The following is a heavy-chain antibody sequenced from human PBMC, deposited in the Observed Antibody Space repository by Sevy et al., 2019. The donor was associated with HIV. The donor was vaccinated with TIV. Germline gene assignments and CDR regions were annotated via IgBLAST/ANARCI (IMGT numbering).Heavy chain of an antibody. Sequence: GESLKISCKGSGNSFSTYWIAWVRQMPGKGLEWMGIIYPGDSVPRYRPSFQGHVFISSDKSINTAYLQWSSLEASDTAIYYCARLREEGDYFDYWGQGTLVTVSS. CDR1: GNSFSTYW. J-gene: IGHJ4*02. CDR3: ARLREEGDYFDY. D-gene: IGHD1-26*01. V-gene: IGHV5-51*01. CDR2: IYPGDSVP.